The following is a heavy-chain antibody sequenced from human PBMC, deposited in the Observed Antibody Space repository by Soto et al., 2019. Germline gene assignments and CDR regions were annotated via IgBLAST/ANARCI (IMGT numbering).Heavy chain of an antibody. CDR3: ARRRANYYGSGSSFDY. CDR2: IYYSGST. Sequence: SETLSLTCTVSGGSISSSSYYWGWIRQPPXKGLEWIGSIYYSGSTYYNPSLKSRVTISVDTSKNQFSLKLSSVTAADTAVYYCARRRANYYGSGSSFDYWGQGTLVTVSS. V-gene: IGHV4-39*01. CDR1: GGSISSSSYY. J-gene: IGHJ4*02. D-gene: IGHD3-10*01.